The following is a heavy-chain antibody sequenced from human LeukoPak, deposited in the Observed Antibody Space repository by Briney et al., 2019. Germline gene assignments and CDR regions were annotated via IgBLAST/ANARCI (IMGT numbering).Heavy chain of an antibody. CDR1: GFTFSSYG. J-gene: IGHJ5*02. Sequence: PGRSLRLSCAASGFTFSSYGMHWVRQAPGKGPEWVAVISYDGSNKYYADSVKGRFTISRDNSKNTLSLQMNSLRVEDTAMYYCARGFSLKTSSGWPGKSNWFDPWGQGTLVTVSS. CDR3: ARGFSLKTSSGWPGKSNWFDP. CDR2: ISYDGSNK. V-gene: IGHV3-30*03. D-gene: IGHD6-19*01.